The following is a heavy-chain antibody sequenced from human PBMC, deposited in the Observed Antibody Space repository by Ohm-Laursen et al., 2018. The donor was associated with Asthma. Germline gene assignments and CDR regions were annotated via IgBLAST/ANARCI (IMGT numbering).Heavy chain of an antibody. CDR2: ISWNSGSI. D-gene: IGHD1-1*01. V-gene: IGHV3-9*01. CDR3: AVRTTSAGFDV. J-gene: IGHJ6*02. CDR1: GFTFDDYA. Sequence: SLRLSCAASGFTFDDYAMHWVRQAPGKGLEWVSGISWNSGSIGYADSVKGRSTISRDNAKNSLYLQMNSLRAQDTAVYYCAVRTTSAGFDVWGQGTTVTVSS.